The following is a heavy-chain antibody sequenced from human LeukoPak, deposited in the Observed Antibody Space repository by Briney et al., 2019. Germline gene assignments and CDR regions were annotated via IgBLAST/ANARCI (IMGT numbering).Heavy chain of an antibody. V-gene: IGHV4-59*01. J-gene: IGHJ4*02. D-gene: IGHD3-10*01. CDR2: MPYSGST. Sequence: SETLSLTCTVSGASITSYYWSWLRQPPGKGLEWIGNMPYSGSTTYNPFLKSRVTISVDTSKNQFSLKLSSVTAADTAVYYCAGRYGSNRDYWGQGTLVTVSS. CDR1: GASITSYY. CDR3: AGRYGSNRDY.